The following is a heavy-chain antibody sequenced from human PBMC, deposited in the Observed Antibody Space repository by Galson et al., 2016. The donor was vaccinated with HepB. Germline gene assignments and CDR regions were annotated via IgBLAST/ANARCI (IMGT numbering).Heavy chain of an antibody. CDR3: VGGGGYSLGAYFDY. CDR1: GFPFSDYY. CDR2: IGSTGSTI. Sequence: SLRLSCAASGFPFSDYYMSWIRQAPGKGLEWVSYIGSTGSTIYYADSVKGRFPISRDHAKNSLYLQLKSLRDEGTAVYYCVGGGGYSLGAYFDYWGQGTLVTVSS. J-gene: IGHJ4*02. V-gene: IGHV3-11*01. D-gene: IGHD5-18*01.